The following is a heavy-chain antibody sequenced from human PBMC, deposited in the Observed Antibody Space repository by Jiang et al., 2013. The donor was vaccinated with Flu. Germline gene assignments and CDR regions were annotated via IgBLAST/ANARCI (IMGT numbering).Heavy chain of an antibody. D-gene: IGHD1-26*01. Sequence: QLLESGGGVVQPGRSLRLSCAASGFTFSSYGMHWVRQAPGKGLEWVAVIWYDGSNKYYADSVKGRFTISRDNSKNTLYLQMNSLRAGDTAVYYCARDESTALASGGLDYWGQGTLVTVSS. J-gene: IGHJ4*02. V-gene: IGHV3-33*08. CDR2: IWYDGSNK. CDR3: ARDESTALASGGLDY. CDR1: GFTFSSYG.